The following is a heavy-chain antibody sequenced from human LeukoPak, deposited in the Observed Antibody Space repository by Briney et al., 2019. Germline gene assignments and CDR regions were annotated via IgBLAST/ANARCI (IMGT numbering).Heavy chain of an antibody. Sequence: GGSLRLSCAASGLTFSSYWMSWVRQAPGKGLEWVGRIKSKTDGGTTDYAAPVKGRFTISRDDSKNTLYLQMNSLKTEDTAVYYRTTELGYCSSTSCPSGGNFDYWGQGTLVTVSS. J-gene: IGHJ4*02. V-gene: IGHV3-15*01. D-gene: IGHD2-2*01. CDR2: IKSKTDGGTT. CDR3: TTELGYCSSTSCPSGGNFDY. CDR1: GLTFSSYW.